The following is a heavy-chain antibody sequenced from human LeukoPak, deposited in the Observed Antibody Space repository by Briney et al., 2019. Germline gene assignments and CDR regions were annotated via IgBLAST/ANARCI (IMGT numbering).Heavy chain of an antibody. CDR2: IYYSGST. CDR3: ARSEYQSYYYAMDV. D-gene: IGHD2-2*01. V-gene: IGHV4-31*03. J-gene: IGHJ6*02. CDR1: GGSVSSGGYY. Sequence: SETLSLTCTVSGGSVSSGGYYWTWIRQHPGKGLEWIGYIYYSGSTYYNPSLKSRVTISVDTSMNQFSLRLSSLTAADTAVYYCARSEYQSYYYAMDVWGQGTTVTVSS.